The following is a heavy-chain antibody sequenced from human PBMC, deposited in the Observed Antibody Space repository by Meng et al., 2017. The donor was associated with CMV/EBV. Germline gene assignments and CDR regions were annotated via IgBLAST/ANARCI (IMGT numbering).Heavy chain of an antibody. CDR1: GYSLTRYG. CDR2: IYPGDSDT. J-gene: IGHJ4*02. Sequence: SGYSLTRYGIGWVRQMPGKGLEWMGIIYPGDSDTRYSPSFQGQVTISADTSISTAYLQWSRLKASDTAMYYCARQGKMVRGPYGVDYWGQGTLVTVSS. CDR3: ARQGKMVRGPYGVDY. V-gene: IGHV5-51*01. D-gene: IGHD3-10*01.